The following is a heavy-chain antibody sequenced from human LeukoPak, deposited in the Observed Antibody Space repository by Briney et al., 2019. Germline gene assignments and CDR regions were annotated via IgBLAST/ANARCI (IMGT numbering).Heavy chain of an antibody. Sequence: GGSLRLSCAASGFTFSDYYMSWIRQAPGKGLEWVSYISSSGSTIYYADSVKGRFTISRDNAKNSLYLQMNSLRAEDTAVYYCARDAGTYDFWSGYYTNPGAPFDYWGQGTLVTVSS. CDR1: GFTFSDYY. V-gene: IGHV3-11*01. D-gene: IGHD3-3*01. J-gene: IGHJ4*02. CDR2: ISSSGSTI. CDR3: ARDAGTYDFWSGYYTNPGAPFDY.